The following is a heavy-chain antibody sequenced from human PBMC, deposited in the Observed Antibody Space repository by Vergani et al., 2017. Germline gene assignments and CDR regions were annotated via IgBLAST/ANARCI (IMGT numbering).Heavy chain of an antibody. Sequence: EVQLVQSGAEVKKPGESLKISCKGSGYSFTSYWIGWVRQMPGKGLEWMGTIYPGDSDTRYSPSFQGKVTISADKSISTAYRKWSSLTASDTAMYYCGRLRDYRGYDYEGDYFDYWGQGTLVTVSS. CDR1: GYSFTSYW. CDR2: IYPGDSDT. J-gene: IGHJ4*02. CDR3: GRLRDYRGYDYEGDYFDY. V-gene: IGHV5-51*01. D-gene: IGHD5-12*01.